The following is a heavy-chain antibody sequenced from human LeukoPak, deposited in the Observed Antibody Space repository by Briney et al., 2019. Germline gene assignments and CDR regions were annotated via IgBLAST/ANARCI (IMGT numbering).Heavy chain of an antibody. V-gene: IGHV3-7*01. CDR3: TRDFDP. CDR2: IKQDGSEK. Sequence: PGGSLRLSCVASGLSFGNYWMDWVRQAPGKGLEWVGNIKQDGSEKYYVDSVKGRFTISRDNAKNSLYLDMNSLRVEDTAIYYCTRDFDPWGQGTLVTVPS. J-gene: IGHJ5*02. CDR1: GLSFGNYW.